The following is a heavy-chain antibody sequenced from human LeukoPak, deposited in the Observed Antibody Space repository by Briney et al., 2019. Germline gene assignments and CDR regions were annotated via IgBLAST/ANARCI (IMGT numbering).Heavy chain of an antibody. V-gene: IGHV3-15*01. CDR1: GSTFSNAW. CDR3: TIRGFGELSWFDY. J-gene: IGHJ4*02. CDR2: IKSKTDGGTT. Sequence: GGSLRLSCAASGSTFSNAWMSWVRQAPGKGLEWVGRIKSKTDGGTTDYAAPVKGRFTISRDDSKNTLYLQMNSLKTEDTAVYYCTIRGFGELSWFDYWGQGTLVTVSS. D-gene: IGHD3-10*01.